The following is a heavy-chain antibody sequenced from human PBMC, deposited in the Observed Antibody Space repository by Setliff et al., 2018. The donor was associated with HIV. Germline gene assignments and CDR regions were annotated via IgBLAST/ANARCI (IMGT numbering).Heavy chain of an antibody. Sequence: PSETLSLTCAVSGGSIGTANWWSWVRQPPGQGLEWIGEIYYSGNTNYNPSLKSRVTMSVDKPKNHLSLKLSSATVADTAIYYCARGFEGYCSGASCHWFDSWGQGTQVTVSS. V-gene: IGHV4-4*02. CDR2: IYYSGNT. D-gene: IGHD2-15*01. CDR1: GGSIGTANW. J-gene: IGHJ5*01. CDR3: ARGFEGYCSGASCHWFDS.